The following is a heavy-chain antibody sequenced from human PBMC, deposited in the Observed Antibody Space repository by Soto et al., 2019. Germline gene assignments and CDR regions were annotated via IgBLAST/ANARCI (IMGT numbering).Heavy chain of an antibody. CDR1: GYTFTRSG. J-gene: IGHJ6*02. CDR3: AREGVAPYYYYGMDV. D-gene: IGHD5-12*01. CDR2: IRTYNGDT. Sequence: GASVKVSCKASGYTFTRSGITWVRQAPGQGLEWMGWIRTYNGDTNYAQTFQGRVTMTTDTSTSTAYMELRSLRSDDTAVYYCAREGVAPYYYYGMDVWGQGTAVTVSS. V-gene: IGHV1-18*01.